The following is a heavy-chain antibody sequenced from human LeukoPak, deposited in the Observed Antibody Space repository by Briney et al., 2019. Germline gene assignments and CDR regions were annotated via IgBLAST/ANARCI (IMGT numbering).Heavy chain of an antibody. V-gene: IGHV3-21*01. D-gene: IGHD3-3*01. CDR1: GFTFSSYS. CDR2: ISSSSSYI. CDR3: ARDPDFWSGYYTVYYFDY. J-gene: IGHJ4*02. Sequence: KPGGSLRLSCAASGFTFSSYSMYWVRQAPGKGLEWVSSISSSSSYIYYADSVKGRFTISRDNAKNSLYLQMNSLRAEDTAVYYCARDPDFWSGYYTVYYFDYWGQGTLVTVSS.